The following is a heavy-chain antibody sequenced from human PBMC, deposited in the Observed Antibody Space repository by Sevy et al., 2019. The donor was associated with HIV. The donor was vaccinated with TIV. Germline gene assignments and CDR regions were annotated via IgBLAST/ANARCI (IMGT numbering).Heavy chain of an antibody. J-gene: IGHJ5*02. CDR2: INHSGST. V-gene: IGHV4-34*01. CDR3: ARGQVVVAATVWSWFDP. CDR1: GGSFSGYY. Sequence: SETLSLTCAVYGGSFSGYYWSWIRQPPGKGLEWIGEINHSGSTNYNPSLKSRVTISVDTSKNQFSLKLSSVTAADTAVYYCARGQVVVAATVWSWFDPWGQGTLVTVSS. D-gene: IGHD2-15*01.